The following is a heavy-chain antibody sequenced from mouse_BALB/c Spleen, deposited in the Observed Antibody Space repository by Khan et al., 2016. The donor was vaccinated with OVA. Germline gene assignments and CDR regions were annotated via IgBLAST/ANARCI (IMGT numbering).Heavy chain of an antibody. D-gene: IGHD2-1*01. Sequence: QVQLKESGPGLVAPSQSLSITCTVPGFSLSSYGVHWVRQPPGKGLEWLIVIWSDGASTYNSALKSRLNISKDNSKSQVFLKMNSLQTDDTAMYYCARGNFYAMDYWGQGTSVTVSS. V-gene: IGHV2-6*02. J-gene: IGHJ4*01. CDR2: IWSDGAS. CDR1: GFSLSSYG. CDR3: ARGNFYAMDY.